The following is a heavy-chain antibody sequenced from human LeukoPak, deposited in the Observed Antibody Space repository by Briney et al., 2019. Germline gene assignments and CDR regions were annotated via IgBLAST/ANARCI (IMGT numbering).Heavy chain of an antibody. Sequence: GGSLRLSCAASGFTFSSYGMHWVRQAPGKGLEWVAVISYDGSNKYYADSVKGRFTISRDNSKNTLYLQMNSLRAEDTAVYYCAKEKEDIVVVVAATHGNYFDYWGQGTLVTVSS. CDR1: GFTFSSYG. CDR2: ISYDGSNK. CDR3: AKEKEDIVVVVAATHGNYFDY. D-gene: IGHD2-15*01. V-gene: IGHV3-30*18. J-gene: IGHJ4*02.